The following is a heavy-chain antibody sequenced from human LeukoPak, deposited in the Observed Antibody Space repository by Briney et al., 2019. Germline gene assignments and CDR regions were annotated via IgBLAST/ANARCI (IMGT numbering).Heavy chain of an antibody. Sequence: ASVRVSCKASGYTFTSYGISWVRQAPGQGLEWMGWISAYNGNTNYAQKFQGRVPMTTDTSTSTAYMELRRLRSDDTAVYYCARDSRYDEGYWGQGTLVTVPS. CDR3: ARDSRYDEGY. D-gene: IGHD5-12*01. CDR1: GYTFTSYG. V-gene: IGHV1-18*01. J-gene: IGHJ4*02. CDR2: ISAYNGNT.